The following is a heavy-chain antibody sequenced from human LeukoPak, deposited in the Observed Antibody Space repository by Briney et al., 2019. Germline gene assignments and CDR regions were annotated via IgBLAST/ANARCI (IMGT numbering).Heavy chain of an antibody. CDR3: AALVRYYYYMDV. D-gene: IGHD6-13*01. CDR1: GYSISSGYY. J-gene: IGHJ6*03. V-gene: IGHV4-38-2*02. Sequence: SETLSLTCTVSGYSISSGYYWGWIRQPPGKGLEWIGSIYYSGSTYYNPSLKSRVTISVDTSKNQFSLKLSSVTAADTAVYYCAALVRYYYYMDVWGKGTTVTVSS. CDR2: IYYSGST.